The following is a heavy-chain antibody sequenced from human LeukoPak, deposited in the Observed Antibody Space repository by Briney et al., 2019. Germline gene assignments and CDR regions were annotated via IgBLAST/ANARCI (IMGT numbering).Heavy chain of an antibody. V-gene: IGHV3-30-3*01. CDR2: ISYDGSNK. CDR1: GFTFSSYA. D-gene: IGHD3-22*01. Sequence: GGSLRLSCAASGFTFSSYAMHWVRQAPGKGLELVAVISYDGSNKYYADSVKGRFTISRDNSKNTLYLQMNSLRAEDTAVYYCASPYYYDSSGYSYWGQGTLVTVSS. CDR3: ASPYYYDSSGYSY. J-gene: IGHJ4*02.